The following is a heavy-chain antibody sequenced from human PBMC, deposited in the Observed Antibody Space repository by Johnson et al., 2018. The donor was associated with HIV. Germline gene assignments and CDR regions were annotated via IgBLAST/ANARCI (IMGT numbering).Heavy chain of an antibody. Sequence: QVQLVESGGGVVQVGRSLRLSCEASGFTFSRYGMHWVRQAPGKGLEWVAVIGYDGSNTYYADSVKGRFTSSRDNSKNTLYLQMNSLRAEDTAVYYCAKALGVYGDYVLDAFDIWGQGTMVTVSS. CDR2: IGYDGSNT. J-gene: IGHJ3*02. V-gene: IGHV3-33*06. CDR3: AKALGVYGDYVLDAFDI. D-gene: IGHD4-17*01. CDR1: GFTFSRYG.